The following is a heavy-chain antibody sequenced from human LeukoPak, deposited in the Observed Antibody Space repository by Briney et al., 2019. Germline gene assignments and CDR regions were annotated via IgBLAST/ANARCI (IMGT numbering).Heavy chain of an antibody. D-gene: IGHD4-11*01. V-gene: IGHV3-23*01. CDR3: AKGTTGYSNYVGGRDWFDP. Sequence: PGGSLRLSCAASGFTFSSYAMSWVRQAPGKGLEWVSAISGSGGSTYYADSVKGRFTISRDNSKNTLYLQMNSLRAEDTAVYYCAKGTTGYSNYVGGRDWFDPWGQGTLVTVSS. CDR2: ISGSGGST. CDR1: GFTFSSYA. J-gene: IGHJ5*02.